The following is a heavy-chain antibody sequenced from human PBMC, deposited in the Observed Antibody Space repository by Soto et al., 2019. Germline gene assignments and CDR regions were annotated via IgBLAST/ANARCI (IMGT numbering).Heavy chain of an antibody. Sequence: GGSLRLSCAASGFTFSSYGMHWVRQAPGKGLEWVAVIWYDGSNKYYADSVKGRFTISRDNSKNTLYLQMNSLRAEDTAVDYCAKRLVRVFSRMMPIPYFVMDDWGQRTTVAVSS. V-gene: IGHV3-30*02. J-gene: IGHJ6*02. CDR2: IWYDGSNK. CDR1: GFTFSSYG. D-gene: IGHD3-10*01. CDR3: AKRLVRVFSRMMPIPYFVMDD.